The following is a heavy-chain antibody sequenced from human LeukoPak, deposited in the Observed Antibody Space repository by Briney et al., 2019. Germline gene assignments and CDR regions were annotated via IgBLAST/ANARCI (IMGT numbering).Heavy chain of an antibody. J-gene: IGHJ5*02. D-gene: IGHD3-9*01. CDR2: ISSRGRTI. CDR3: AGGGLRYFDWLLPNWFDP. CDR1: GFTFSSYE. V-gene: IGHV3-48*03. Sequence: GGSLRLSCAASGFTFSSYEMNWVRQAPGKGLEWVSYISSRGRTIYYADSVKGRFTISRDNAKNSLYLQMNSLRAEDTAVYYCAGGGLRYFDWLLPNWFDPWGQGTLVTVSS.